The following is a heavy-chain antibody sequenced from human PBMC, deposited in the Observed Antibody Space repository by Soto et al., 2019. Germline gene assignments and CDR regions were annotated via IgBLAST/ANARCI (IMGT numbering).Heavy chain of an antibody. CDR3: ARGSSLWFGESDYYFDD. CDR2: INPSDGSR. J-gene: IGHJ4*01. V-gene: IGHV1-46*01. Sequence: ASVKVSCKASGYSFTTYYMHWVRQAPGQGLEWMGIINPSDGSRTYAQRFQGIVAMTRDTSTSTVYMELSSLRSEDTAVYFCARGSSLWFGESDYYFDDCGHITLVTVSS. D-gene: IGHD3-10*01. CDR1: GYSFTTYY.